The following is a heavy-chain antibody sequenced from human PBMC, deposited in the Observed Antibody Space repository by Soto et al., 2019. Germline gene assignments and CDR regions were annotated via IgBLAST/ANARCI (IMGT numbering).Heavy chain of an antibody. D-gene: IGHD3-10*01. Sequence: SETLSLTCTVSGGSISSSSYYWGWIRQPPGKGLEWIGNIYYSGSTYYNPSLKSRVTISVDTSKNQFSLKLSSVTAADTAVYYCARVGWFGEIVFDYWGQGTLVTVSS. V-gene: IGHV4-39*07. J-gene: IGHJ4*02. CDR3: ARVGWFGEIVFDY. CDR1: GGSISSSSYY. CDR2: IYYSGST.